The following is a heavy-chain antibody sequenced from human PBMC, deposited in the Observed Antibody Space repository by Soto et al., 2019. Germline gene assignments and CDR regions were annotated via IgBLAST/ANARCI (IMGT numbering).Heavy chain of an antibody. D-gene: IGHD3-10*01. J-gene: IGHJ4*02. V-gene: IGHV1-3*01. CDR1: GYTFTSYA. CDR3: ARVRREFDTSGPVDY. Sequence: ASVKVSCKASGYTFTSYAMHWVRQAPGQRLEWMGWINAGNGNTKYSQKFQGRVTITRDTSASTAYMELSSLRSEDTAVYYCARVRREFDTSGPVDYWGQGTLVTVSS. CDR2: INAGNGNT.